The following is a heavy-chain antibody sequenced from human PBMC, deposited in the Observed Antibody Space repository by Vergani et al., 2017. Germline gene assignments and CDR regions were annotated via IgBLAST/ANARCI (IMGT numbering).Heavy chain of an antibody. CDR3: AXSWNFGRRDWFDS. V-gene: IGHV1-2*02. Sequence: QVQLMQSGPVMKKPGGSMQVSCQASESTFSDYNIHWVRQAPGQGLQWMGWISPKTGDTDYLQRFQDRVTMTRDASTKTVYLKMTRLTSDGTAIYYCAXSWNFGRRDWFDSWGPGTLVTVSS. D-gene: IGHD3-10*01. J-gene: IGHJ5*01. CDR1: ESTFSDYN. CDR2: ISPKTGDT.